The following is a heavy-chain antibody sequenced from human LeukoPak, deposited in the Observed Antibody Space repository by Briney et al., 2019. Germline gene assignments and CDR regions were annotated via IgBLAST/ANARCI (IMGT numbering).Heavy chain of an antibody. CDR2: MNPNSGNT. V-gene: IGHV1-8*01. J-gene: IGHJ4*02. CDR3: ARDTGPQLGMGIDY. D-gene: IGHD7-27*01. Sequence: ASVKVSCKASGYTFTSYDINWVRQATGQGLEWMGWMNPNSGNTGYAQKFQGRVTMTRNTSISTAYMELSSLRSEDTAVYYCARDTGPQLGMGIDYWGQGTLVTVSS. CDR1: GYTFTSYD.